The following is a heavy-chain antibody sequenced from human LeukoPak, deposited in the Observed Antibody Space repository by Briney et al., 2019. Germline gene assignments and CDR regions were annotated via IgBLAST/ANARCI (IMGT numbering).Heavy chain of an antibody. CDR2: ISFDGSDK. CDR1: GFTFSSYG. Sequence: PGGSLRLSCAASGFTFSSYGMHWVRQAPGKGLEWVAVISFDGSDKYYADSVKGRFTTSRDSSKNTLYLQMNSLRAEDTAVYYCAKDQRWLDHFDYWGQGTLVTVSS. CDR3: AKDQRWLDHFDY. V-gene: IGHV3-30*18. J-gene: IGHJ4*02. D-gene: IGHD5-18*01.